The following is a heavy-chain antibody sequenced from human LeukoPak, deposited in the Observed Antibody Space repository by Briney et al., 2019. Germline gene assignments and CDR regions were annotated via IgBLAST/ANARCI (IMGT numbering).Heavy chain of an antibody. CDR1: GFTFSSYG. V-gene: IGHV3-33*01. CDR2: IWYDGSNK. D-gene: IGHD2-2*01. J-gene: IGHJ4*02. Sequence: GGSLRLSCAASGFTFSSYGMHWVRQAPGKGLEWVAVIWYDGSNKYYADSVKGRFTISRDNSKNTLYPQMNSLRAEDTAVYYCARDAPITDIVVVPAAPDYWGQGTLVTVSS. CDR3: ARDAPITDIVVVPAAPDY.